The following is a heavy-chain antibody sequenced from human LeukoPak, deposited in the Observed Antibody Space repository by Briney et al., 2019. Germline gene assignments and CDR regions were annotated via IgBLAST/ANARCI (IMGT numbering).Heavy chain of an antibody. CDR2: ISWNSGSI. CDR3: AKDMNYGDQRDAFDI. Sequence: PGRSLRLSCAASGFTFDDYAMHWVRQAPGKGLEWVSGISWNSGSIGYADSVKGRFTISRDNAKNSLYLQMNSLRAEDTALYYCAKDMNYGDQRDAFDIWGQGTMVTVSS. J-gene: IGHJ3*02. D-gene: IGHD4-17*01. V-gene: IGHV3-9*01. CDR1: GFTFDDYA.